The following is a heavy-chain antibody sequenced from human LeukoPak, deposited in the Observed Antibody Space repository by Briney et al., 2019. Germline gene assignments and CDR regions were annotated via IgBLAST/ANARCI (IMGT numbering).Heavy chain of an antibody. D-gene: IGHD3-22*01. CDR2: IYSGGST. Sequence: PGGSLRLSCAASGFTVSSNYMSWVRQAPGKGLEWVSVIYSGGSTYYADSVKGRFTISRDNSKNTLYLQMNSLRAEDTAVYYCARDRGYYDSSGYYRNDAFGIWGQGTMVTVSS. CDR3: ARDRGYYDSSGYYRNDAFGI. J-gene: IGHJ3*02. CDR1: GFTVSSNY. V-gene: IGHV3-53*01.